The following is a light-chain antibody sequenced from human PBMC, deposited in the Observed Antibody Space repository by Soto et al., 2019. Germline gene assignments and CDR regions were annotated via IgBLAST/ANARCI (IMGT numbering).Light chain of an antibody. Sequence: QSVLTQPRSVSGSPGQSVTISCTGTSREVGAYSYVSWYQQHPGKAPKLMIYDVSKRPSGVPYRFSGSKSGNTASLTISGLQAEDEADYYCCSYAGSYTYVFGTGTKVTVL. CDR1: SREVGAYSY. V-gene: IGLV2-11*01. CDR3: CSYAGSYTYV. J-gene: IGLJ1*01. CDR2: DVS.